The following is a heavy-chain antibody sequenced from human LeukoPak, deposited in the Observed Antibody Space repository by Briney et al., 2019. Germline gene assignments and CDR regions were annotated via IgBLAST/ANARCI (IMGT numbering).Heavy chain of an antibody. D-gene: IGHD3-22*01. CDR3: ARGPHTGVKYYDSSGYYY. Sequence: SETLSLTCAVYGGPFSGYYWSWIRQPPGKGLEWIGEFNHSGSTNYNPSLKSRVTISVDTSKNQFSLKLSSVTAADTAAYYCARGPHTGVKYYDSSGYYYWGQGTLITVSS. V-gene: IGHV4-34*01. J-gene: IGHJ4*02. CDR1: GGPFSGYY. CDR2: FNHSGST.